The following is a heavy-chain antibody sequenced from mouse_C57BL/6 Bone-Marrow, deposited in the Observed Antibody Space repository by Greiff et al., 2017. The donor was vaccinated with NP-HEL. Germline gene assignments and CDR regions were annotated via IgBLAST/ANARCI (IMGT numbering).Heavy chain of an antibody. J-gene: IGHJ2*01. CDR2: IYPRDGST. Sequence: VKLMESGPELVKPGASVKLSCKASGYTFTSYDINWVKQRPGQGLEWIGWIYPRDGSTKYNEKFKGKATLTVDTSSSTAYMELHSLTSEDSAVYFCARDPFYDYWGQGTTLTVSS. V-gene: IGHV1-85*01. CDR1: GYTFTSYD. CDR3: ARDPFYDY.